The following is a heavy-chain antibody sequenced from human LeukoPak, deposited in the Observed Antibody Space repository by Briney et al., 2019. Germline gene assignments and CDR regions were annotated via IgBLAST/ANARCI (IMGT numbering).Heavy chain of an antibody. CDR2: IYPGDSDT. CDR3: AVLAYGDYVGGYLDY. V-gene: IGHV5-51*01. Sequence: GESLKISCKGSGYSFTSYWIGWVRQMPGKGLEWMGIIYPGDSDTRYSPSFQGQVTISADKSISTAYLQWSSLKASDTAMYYCAVLAYGDYVGGYLDYWGQGTLVTVSS. D-gene: IGHD4-17*01. J-gene: IGHJ4*02. CDR1: GYSFTSYW.